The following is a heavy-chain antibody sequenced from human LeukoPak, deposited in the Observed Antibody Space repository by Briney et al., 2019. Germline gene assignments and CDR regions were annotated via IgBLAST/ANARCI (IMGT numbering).Heavy chain of an antibody. CDR1: GYTFTSYA. D-gene: IGHD5-18*01. CDR2: IVPIFGTA. V-gene: IGHV1-69*13. J-gene: IGHJ6*03. CDR3: ARGRTAMFSRSHVYYYYMDV. Sequence: SVKVSCKASGYTFTSYAISWVRQAPGQGLEWMGGIVPIFGTANYAQKFQGRVTITADESTSTAYMELSSLRSEDTAVYYCARGRTAMFSRSHVYYYYMDVWGKGTTVTISS.